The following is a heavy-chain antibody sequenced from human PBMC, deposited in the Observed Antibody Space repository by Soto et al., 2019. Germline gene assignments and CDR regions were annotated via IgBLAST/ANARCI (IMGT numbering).Heavy chain of an antibody. CDR2: IYPGDYET. D-gene: IGHD6-13*01. J-gene: IGHJ4*02. CDR3: ARSPRSSPYFDY. Sequence: GESLKISCNCSGYTFSNFCIALVRQLPGKGLEWMWIIYPGDYETRYSPSFHGKVTISVDRSIGTAYLQWSSLEASDSAFYFCARSPRSSPYFDYWGQGALVTVSS. V-gene: IGHV5-51*01. CDR1: GYTFSNFC.